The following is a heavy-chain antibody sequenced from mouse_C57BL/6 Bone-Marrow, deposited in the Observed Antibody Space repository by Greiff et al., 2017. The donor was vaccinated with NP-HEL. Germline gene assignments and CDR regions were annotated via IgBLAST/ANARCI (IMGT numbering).Heavy chain of an antibody. CDR1: GYTFTSYW. Sequence: VQLQQPGAELVMPGASVKLSCKASGYTFTSYWMHWVKQRPGPGLEWIGEIDPSDSYTNYNQKFQGKSTLTVDKSSSTAYMQLSSLTSEDSAVYYCARDYYGSSYYWYFDVWGTGTTVTVSS. J-gene: IGHJ1*03. CDR2: IDPSDSYT. CDR3: ARDYYGSSYYWYFDV. V-gene: IGHV1-69*01. D-gene: IGHD1-1*01.